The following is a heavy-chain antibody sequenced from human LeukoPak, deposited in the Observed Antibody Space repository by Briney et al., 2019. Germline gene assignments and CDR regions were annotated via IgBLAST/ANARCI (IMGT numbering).Heavy chain of an antibody. CDR2: ISGDEIWT. CDR1: GFTLSNHW. V-gene: IGHV3-74*01. CDR3: AREYNSGPKQTDAFDI. Sequence: GGSLRLSCAASGFTLSNHWMHWVRQAPGKGLVWVSRISGDEIWTSYADSVKGRFIISRDNAKDTLYLQMNSLRTEDTAVYYCAREYNSGPKQTDAFDIWGQGTVVTVSS. D-gene: IGHD3-22*01. J-gene: IGHJ3*02.